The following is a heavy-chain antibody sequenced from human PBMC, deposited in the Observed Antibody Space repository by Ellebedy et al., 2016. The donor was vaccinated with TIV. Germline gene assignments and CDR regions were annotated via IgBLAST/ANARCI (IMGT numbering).Heavy chain of an antibody. J-gene: IGHJ3*02. V-gene: IGHV4-59*13. CDR3: ARGGNYDASDFYIHAFDI. Sequence: SETLSLXXIVSGGSISNYFWNWIRQPPGKGLEYIGYLSYDGSTKYNPSLRGRVTISEDTSKKQFSLRLSSVTTADTAVYYCARGGNYDASDFYIHAFDIWGQGTVVTVSS. CDR1: GGSISNYF. CDR2: LSYDGST. D-gene: IGHD3-22*01.